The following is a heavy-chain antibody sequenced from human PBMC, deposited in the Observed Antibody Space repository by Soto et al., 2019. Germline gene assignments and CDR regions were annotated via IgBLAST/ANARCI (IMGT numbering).Heavy chain of an antibody. CDR3: AKGDNLGPKTGYAFDP. V-gene: IGHV6-1*01. CDR2: TYFRSKWYN. J-gene: IGHJ5*02. CDR1: GDSVSSNTAS. D-gene: IGHD5-12*01. Sequence: QVQLQQSGPGLVKPSQTLSLTCAISGDSVSSNTASWNWIRQSPSRGLEWLGRTYFRSKWYNDYAVSVKSRTIINTDTSNNQFSLQLNSVTPEDTAVYFCAKGDNLGPKTGYAFDPWGQGIMVTVSS.